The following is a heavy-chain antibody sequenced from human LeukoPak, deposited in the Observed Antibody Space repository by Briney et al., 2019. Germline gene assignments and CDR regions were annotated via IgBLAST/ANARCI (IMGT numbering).Heavy chain of an antibody. CDR1: GYTFTSYD. J-gene: IGHJ4*02. Sequence: ASVNVSCKASGYTFTSYDINWVRQATGQGLEWMGWMNPNSGNTGYAQKFQGRVTMTRNTSISTAYMELSSLRSEDTAVYYCARGSNPPYYYVNYWGQGTLVTVSS. CDR2: MNPNSGNT. D-gene: IGHD3-10*02. V-gene: IGHV1-8*01. CDR3: ARGSNPPYYYVNY.